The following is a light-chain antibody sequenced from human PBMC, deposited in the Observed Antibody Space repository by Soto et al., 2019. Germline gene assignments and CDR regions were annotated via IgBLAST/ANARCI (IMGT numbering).Light chain of an antibody. CDR3: SSYTSSTTLV. V-gene: IGLV2-14*03. Sequence: QSALTQPASVSGSPGQSITISCTGTSSDVGGYEFVSWYQQYPGKAPKLMIYDVRNRPSGVSSRFSGSKSGNTASLIISGLQAEDEADYYCSSYTSSTTLVFGTGTKLTVL. CDR1: SSDVGGYEF. CDR2: DVR. J-gene: IGLJ1*01.